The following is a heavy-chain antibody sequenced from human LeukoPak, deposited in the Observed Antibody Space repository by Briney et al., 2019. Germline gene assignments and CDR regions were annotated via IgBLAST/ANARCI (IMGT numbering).Heavy chain of an antibody. J-gene: IGHJ4*02. V-gene: IGHV3-74*01. D-gene: IGHD4-17*01. CDR2: IESDGTST. Sequence: GGSLRLSCAASGFTFTTSWMHWFRQAPGKGLVWVSRIESDGTSTTYADSVKGRFTISRDNAKNTLYLQMNSLRAEDTAVYYCAKGNGDWEYFDYWGQGTLVTVSS. CDR1: GFTFTTSW. CDR3: AKGNGDWEYFDY.